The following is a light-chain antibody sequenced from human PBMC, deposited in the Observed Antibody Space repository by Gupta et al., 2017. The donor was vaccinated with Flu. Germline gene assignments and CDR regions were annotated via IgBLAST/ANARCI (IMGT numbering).Light chain of an antibody. Sequence: GTLSLSPGERATLSCRASQSINSAYLAWYQQKPGQAPRLLIQGATTRCTGIPDRFSGSGSGTDFTLTIARLEPEDFAVYFCQQDDYSPITFGHGTKVEIK. CDR1: QSINSAY. J-gene: IGKJ3*01. CDR2: GAT. V-gene: IGKV3-20*01. CDR3: QQDDYSPIT.